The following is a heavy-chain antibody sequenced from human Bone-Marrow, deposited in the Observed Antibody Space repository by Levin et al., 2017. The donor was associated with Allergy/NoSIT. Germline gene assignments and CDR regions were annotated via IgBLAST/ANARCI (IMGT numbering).Heavy chain of an antibody. CDR3: ARDGGRYFVWLVD. D-gene: IGHD3-9*01. V-gene: IGHV4-61*02. CDR2: IHTSGSI. CDR1: GGSISSGSRY. J-gene: IGHJ4*02. Sequence: SQTLSLTCSVSGGSISSGSRYWAWVRQPAGKGLEWIGRIHTSGSINYNPSLESRLTISVDTSKNQFSLKLTSVTAADTAVYYCARDGGRYFVWLVDWGQGILVTVSS.